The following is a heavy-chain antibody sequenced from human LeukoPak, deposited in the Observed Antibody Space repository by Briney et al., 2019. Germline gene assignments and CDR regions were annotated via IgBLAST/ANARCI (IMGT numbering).Heavy chain of an antibody. Sequence: PGGSLRLSCAASGFTVSSNYVSWVRQAAGKGLEWVSVIYSGGSTYYADSVKGRFTISRGNSKNTLYLQMNSLRAEDTAVYYCARDLGEMATNEQTRSDYWGQGTLVTVSS. CDR1: GFTVSSNY. J-gene: IGHJ4*02. D-gene: IGHD5-24*01. CDR3: ARDLGEMATNEQTRSDY. CDR2: IYSGGST. V-gene: IGHV3-66*01.